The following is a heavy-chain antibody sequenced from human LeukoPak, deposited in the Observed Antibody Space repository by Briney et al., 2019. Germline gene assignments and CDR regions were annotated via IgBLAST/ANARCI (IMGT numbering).Heavy chain of an antibody. CDR3: ARVSRVGLGFDY. CDR2: ISSTSSHT. D-gene: IGHD3-10*01. Sequence: GGSLRLSCAASGFTFSDSYMSWIRQAAGKGLEWISYISSTSSHTNYADSVKGRFTISRDNAKRSLYLQMNSLRAEDTAVYYCARVSRVGLGFDYWGQGTLVTVSS. V-gene: IGHV3-11*05. J-gene: IGHJ4*02. CDR1: GFTFSDSY.